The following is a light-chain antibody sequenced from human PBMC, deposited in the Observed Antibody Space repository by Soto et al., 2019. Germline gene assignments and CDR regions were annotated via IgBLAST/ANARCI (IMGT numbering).Light chain of an antibody. CDR2: RNN. CDR3: AAWDHSLLYV. CDR1: SSKNGSNY. J-gene: IGLJ1*01. V-gene: IGLV1-47*01. Sequence: QSVLTQPPSASWAPGPRVTISCSGSSSKNGSNYVYWYQELPGTAPKLLIYRNNQRPSGVPGRFSGAKAGTSASPPIIGLGYEDEADYYWAAWDHSLLYVFGTGTKVXVL.